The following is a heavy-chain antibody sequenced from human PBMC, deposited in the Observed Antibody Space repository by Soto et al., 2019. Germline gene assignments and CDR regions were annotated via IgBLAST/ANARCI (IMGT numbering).Heavy chain of an antibody. Sequence: SETLSLTCTVSGESIATTYWSWIRQPPGKGLEWIGYIYYSGNTNYNPSLRSRATIAVDTSKNQFSLNLSSVTAADTAFYYCARATGAGHYTPWGQGTLVTVSS. V-gene: IGHV4-59*01. CDR3: ARATGAGHYTP. D-gene: IGHD4-4*01. CDR1: GESIATTY. J-gene: IGHJ5*02. CDR2: IYYSGNT.